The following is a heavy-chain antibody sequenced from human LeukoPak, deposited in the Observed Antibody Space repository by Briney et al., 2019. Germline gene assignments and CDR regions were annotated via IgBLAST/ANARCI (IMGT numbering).Heavy chain of an antibody. J-gene: IGHJ4*02. D-gene: IGHD5-18*01. Sequence: SETLSLTCAVYGGSFSGYYWSWIRQPPGKGLEWIGEINHSGSANYNPSLKSRVTISVDTSKNQFSLKLSSVTAADTAVYYCARAERLWSPNDYWGQGTLVTVSS. CDR1: GGSFSGYY. CDR3: ARAERLWSPNDY. CDR2: INHSGSA. V-gene: IGHV4-34*01.